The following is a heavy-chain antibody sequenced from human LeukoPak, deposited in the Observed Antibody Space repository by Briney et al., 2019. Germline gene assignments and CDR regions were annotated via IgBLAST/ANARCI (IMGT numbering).Heavy chain of an antibody. D-gene: IGHD4/OR15-4a*01. CDR3: VRVPQLALFDY. CDR1: GFTFSSYW. V-gene: IGHV3-74*01. CDR2: INSDGSMT. Sequence: PGGSLRLSCAASGFTFSSYWMHWVRQAPGKGLVWVSRINSDGSMTNYADSVKGRITISRDSAKNTLYLQMNSLRAEDTAVYYCVRVPQLALFDYWGQGTLVTVSS. J-gene: IGHJ4*02.